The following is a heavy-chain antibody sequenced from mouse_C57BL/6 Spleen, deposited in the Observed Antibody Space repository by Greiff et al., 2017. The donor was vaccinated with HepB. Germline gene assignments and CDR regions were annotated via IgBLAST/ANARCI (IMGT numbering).Heavy chain of an antibody. CDR2: IHPNSGST. V-gene: IGHV1-64*01. D-gene: IGHD2-2*01. J-gene: IGHJ2*01. Sequence: QVQLQQPGAELVKPGASVKLSCKASGYTFTSYWMHWVKQRPGQGLEWIGMIHPNSGSTNYNEKFKSKATLTVDKSSSPAYMQLSSLTSEDSAVYYCARSWGYGEDYWGQGTTLTVSS. CDR1: GYTFTSYW. CDR3: ARSWGYGEDY.